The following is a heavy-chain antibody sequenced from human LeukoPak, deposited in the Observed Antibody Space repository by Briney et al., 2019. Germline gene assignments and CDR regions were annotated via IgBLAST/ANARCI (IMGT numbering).Heavy chain of an antibody. CDR1: GYTFTSYD. V-gene: IGHV1-8*01. D-gene: IGHD1-26*01. CDR3: ARDEIVGATTPPSWFDP. J-gene: IGHJ5*02. CDR2: MNPNSGNT. Sequence: ASVKVSCKASGYTFTSYDINWVRQATGQGLEWMGWMNPNSGNTGYAQKFQGRVTMTRNTSVSTAYMELSSLRSEDTAVYYCARDEIVGATTPPSWFDPWGQGTLVTVSS.